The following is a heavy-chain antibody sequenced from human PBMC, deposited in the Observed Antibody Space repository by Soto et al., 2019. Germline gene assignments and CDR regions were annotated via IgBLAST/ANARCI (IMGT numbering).Heavy chain of an antibody. CDR2: IDPSDSYT. D-gene: IGHD3-10*01. J-gene: IGHJ6*02. CDR1: GYSFTSYW. V-gene: IGHV5-10-1*01. Sequence: PGESLKISCKGSGYSFTSYWISWVRQMPGKGLEWMGRIDPSDSYTNYSPSFQGHVAISADKSISTAYLQWSSLKASDTAMYYCARHSRDYYGSGSRSHRMDVWGQGTTVTVSS. CDR3: ARHSRDYYGSGSRSHRMDV.